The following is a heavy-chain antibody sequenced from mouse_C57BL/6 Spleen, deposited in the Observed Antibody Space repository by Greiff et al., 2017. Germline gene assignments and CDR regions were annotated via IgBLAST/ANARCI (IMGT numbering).Heavy chain of an antibody. Sequence: LVESGAELAKPGASVKLSCKASGYTFTSYWMHWVKQRPGQGLEWIGYLNPSSGYTKYNQKFKDKATLTADKSSSTAYMQLSRLTYEDSAVYYCARGSSAYAMDYWGQGTSGTVSS. CDR2: LNPSSGYT. V-gene: IGHV1-7*01. CDR3: ARGSSAYAMDY. J-gene: IGHJ4*01. CDR1: GYTFTSYW. D-gene: IGHD6-1*01.